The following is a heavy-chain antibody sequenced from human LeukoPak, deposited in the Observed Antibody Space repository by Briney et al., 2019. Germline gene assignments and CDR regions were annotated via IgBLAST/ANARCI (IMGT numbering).Heavy chain of an antibody. Sequence: PGGSLRLSCAASGFTFSSYEMNWVRQAPGKGREWVSYISSSGSTIYYADSVKGRFTISRDNAKNSLYLQMNSLRAEDTAVYYCARHHPSYGYRSLVPWGQGTMVTVSS. CDR1: GFTFSSYE. J-gene: IGHJ3*01. CDR3: ARHHPSYGYRSLVP. CDR2: ISSSGSTI. V-gene: IGHV3-48*03. D-gene: IGHD5-18*01.